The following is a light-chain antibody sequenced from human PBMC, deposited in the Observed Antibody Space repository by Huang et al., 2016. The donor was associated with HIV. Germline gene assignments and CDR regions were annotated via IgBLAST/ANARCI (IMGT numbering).Light chain of an antibody. CDR3: QQFNNYPLIT. CDR2: DAS. Sequence: AIQLTQSPSSLSASVGDRVTITCRANQGISSALAWYQQKPGKAPKLLIYDASSLESGVPSRFSGSGSGTDFTLTISSLQPEDFATYYCQQFNNYPLITFGQGTRLEIK. V-gene: IGKV1D-13*01. J-gene: IGKJ5*01. CDR1: QGISSA.